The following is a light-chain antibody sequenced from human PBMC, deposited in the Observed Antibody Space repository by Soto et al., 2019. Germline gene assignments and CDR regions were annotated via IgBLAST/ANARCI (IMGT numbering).Light chain of an antibody. Sequence: EIVMTQSPVTLSVSPGERATLSCRASQSVSKNLAWHQQKPGQAPRLLIYGAFTRATGIPARFSGSGSGTEFTLTISSLQSEDFAVYYCPHYNNWPVGQGTKVEIK. CDR1: QSVSKN. V-gene: IGKV3-15*01. CDR3: PHYNNWP. CDR2: GAF. J-gene: IGKJ1*01.